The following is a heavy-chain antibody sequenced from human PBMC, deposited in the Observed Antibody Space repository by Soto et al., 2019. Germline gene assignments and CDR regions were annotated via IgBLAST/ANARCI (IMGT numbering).Heavy chain of an antibody. D-gene: IGHD2-15*01. CDR1: GYTFTSYG. Sequence: QVQLVQSGAEVKKPGASVKVSCKASGYTFTSYGISWVRQAPGQGLEWMGWISAYNGNTNYAQKLQGRVTMTTDTSTRTAYMELRSLRSDDTAVYYCARGALDIVVVVAGSDAFDIWGQGTMVTVSS. J-gene: IGHJ3*02. CDR2: ISAYNGNT. CDR3: ARGALDIVVVVAGSDAFDI. V-gene: IGHV1-18*01.